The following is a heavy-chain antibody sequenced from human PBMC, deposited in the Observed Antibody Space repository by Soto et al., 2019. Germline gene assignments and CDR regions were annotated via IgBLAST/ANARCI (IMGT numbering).Heavy chain of an antibody. D-gene: IGHD3-3*01. V-gene: IGHV3-21*01. CDR1: GFIFSSYN. CDR2: ISSSGAYI. CDR3: ARDMARFLEWSLLYFDY. J-gene: IGHJ4*02. Sequence: GGSLRLSCAASGFIFSSYNMNWVRQAPGKGLEWVSSISSSGAYIYYGDSVKGRFTISRDNAKNSLYLQMNSLRAEDTAVYYCARDMARFLEWSLLYFDYWGQGALVTVSS.